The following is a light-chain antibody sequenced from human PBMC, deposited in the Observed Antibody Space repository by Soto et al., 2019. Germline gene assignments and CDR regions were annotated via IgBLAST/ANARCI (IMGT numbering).Light chain of an antibody. CDR3: QHHNSDPWT. V-gene: IGKV1-5*01. J-gene: IGKJ1*01. Sequence: DIEMTQSPSTLSASVGDRVTITCRASQTIRRWLAWYQQSPGKAPKVLIYDASTLESGVPARFSGSGSETQFSLTISSLQPEDSAMYYCQHHNSDPWTFGQGTKVEIK. CDR2: DAS. CDR1: QTIRRW.